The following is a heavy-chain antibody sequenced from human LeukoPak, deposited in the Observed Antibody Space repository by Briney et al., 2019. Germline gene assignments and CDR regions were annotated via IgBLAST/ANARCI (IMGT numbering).Heavy chain of an antibody. CDR1: GFTFSSYG. Sequence: PGGSLRLSCAASGFTFSSYGMHWVRQAPGKGLEWVALIWYDGSNKYYADSVKGRFTISRDNSKNTLYLQINSLRAEDTAVYYCSKDLARTAYYYYVMDVWGKGTTVTVSS. D-gene: IGHD5-18*01. V-gene: IGHV3-33*06. J-gene: IGHJ6*04. CDR2: IWYDGSNK. CDR3: SKDLARTAYYYYVMDV.